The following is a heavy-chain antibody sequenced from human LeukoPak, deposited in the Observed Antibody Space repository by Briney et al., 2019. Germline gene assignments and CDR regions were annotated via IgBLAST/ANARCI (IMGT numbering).Heavy chain of an antibody. CDR3: ARGTGGFNWNYRYMDV. J-gene: IGHJ6*03. CDR1: GGTFSSYA. Sequence: SVKVSCKASGGTFSSYAISWLRQAPGQGLEWMGGIIPIFGTANYAQKFQGRVTITTDESTSTAYMELSSLRSEDTAVYYCARGTGGFNWNYRYMDVWGKGTTVTVSS. V-gene: IGHV1-69*05. CDR2: IIPIFGTA. D-gene: IGHD1-7*01.